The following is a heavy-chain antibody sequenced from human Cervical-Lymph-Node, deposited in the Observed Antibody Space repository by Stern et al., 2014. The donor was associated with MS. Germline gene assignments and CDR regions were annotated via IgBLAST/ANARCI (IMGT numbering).Heavy chain of an antibody. CDR3: ARGTYYYDSSGYYYFDY. J-gene: IGHJ4*02. Sequence: QVQLVQSGAEVKKPGPSVKVSCKASGGTFSSYAISWVRQAPGQGLEWMGGVIPIFGTANYAQKFQGRVTITADESTSTAYMELSSLRSEDTAVYYCARGTYYYDSSGYYYFDYWGQGTLVTVSS. V-gene: IGHV1-69*01. D-gene: IGHD3-22*01. CDR2: VIPIFGTA. CDR1: GGTFSSYA.